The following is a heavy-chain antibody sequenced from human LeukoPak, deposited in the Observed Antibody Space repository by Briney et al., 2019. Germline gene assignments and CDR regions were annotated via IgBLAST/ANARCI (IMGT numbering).Heavy chain of an antibody. Sequence: PSETLSLTCAVSGGSISGGGYSWSWIRQPPGKGLEWIGYIYHSGSTYYNPSLKSRVTISVDRSKNQFSLKLSSVTAADTAVYYCARGEVGAFDYWGQGTLVTVSS. V-gene: IGHV4-30-2*01. D-gene: IGHD1-26*01. CDR1: GGSISGGGYS. J-gene: IGHJ4*02. CDR2: IYHSGST. CDR3: ARGEVGAFDY.